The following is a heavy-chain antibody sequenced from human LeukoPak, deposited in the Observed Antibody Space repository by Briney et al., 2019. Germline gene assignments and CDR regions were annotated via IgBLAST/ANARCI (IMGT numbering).Heavy chain of an antibody. D-gene: IGHD1-26*01. V-gene: IGHV3-9*01. Sequence: GGSLRLSCAASGFTFDDYAMHWVRQAPGKGPEWVSGISWNSGSIGYADSVKGQFTISRDNAKNSLYLQMNSLRAEDTALYYCAKDKGASGSNFDYWGQGTLVTVSS. CDR1: GFTFDDYA. CDR3: AKDKGASGSNFDY. J-gene: IGHJ4*02. CDR2: ISWNSGSI.